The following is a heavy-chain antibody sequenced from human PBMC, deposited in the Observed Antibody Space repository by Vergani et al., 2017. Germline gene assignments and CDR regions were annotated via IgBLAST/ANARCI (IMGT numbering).Heavy chain of an antibody. CDR3: ARAHTAMVFPPWFDP. J-gene: IGHJ5*02. CDR2: ISGSGGST. D-gene: IGHD5-18*01. CDR1: GFTFSSYA. V-gene: IGHV3-23*04. Sequence: VQLVESGGGLVKPGGSLRLSCAASGFTFSSYAMSWVRQAPGKGLEWVSAISGSGGSTYYADSVKGRFTISRDNAKNSLYLQMDSLRAEDTAVYYCARAHTAMVFPPWFDPWGQGTLVTVSS.